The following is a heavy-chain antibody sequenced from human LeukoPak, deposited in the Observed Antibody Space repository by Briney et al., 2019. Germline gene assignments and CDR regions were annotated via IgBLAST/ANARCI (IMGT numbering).Heavy chain of an antibody. D-gene: IGHD6-19*01. CDR2: IYYSGST. V-gene: IGHV4-59*01. CDR1: GGSISSYY. Sequence: SETLSLTCTVSGGSISSYYWSWIRQPPGKGLEWIGYIYYSGSTNYNPSLKSRVTISVDTSKNQSSLKLSSVTAADTAVYYCAREVIAVAGTSFDYWGQGTLVTVSS. CDR3: AREVIAVAGTSFDY. J-gene: IGHJ4*02.